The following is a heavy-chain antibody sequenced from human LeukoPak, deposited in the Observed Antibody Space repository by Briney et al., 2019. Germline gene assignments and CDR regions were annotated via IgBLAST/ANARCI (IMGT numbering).Heavy chain of an antibody. CDR2: ICHNGKT. CDR3: ARIFDS. V-gene: IGHV4-39*07. Sequence: SETLSLTCTVSGGSVSTSDYYWGWIRQTPGKVLEWIGNICHNGKTNYNPSLKGRVTISIDTSNNQFSLRLPSVTAADTAVYYCARIFDSWGQGTLVTVSS. J-gene: IGHJ4*02. CDR1: GGSVSTSDYY.